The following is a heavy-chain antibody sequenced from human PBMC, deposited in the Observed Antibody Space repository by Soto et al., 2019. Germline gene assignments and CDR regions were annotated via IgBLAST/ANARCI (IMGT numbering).Heavy chain of an antibody. D-gene: IGHD4-4*01. CDR3: ARGHDYSNPSTNFDY. V-gene: IGHV1-18*04. CDR1: GYTFTSYG. J-gene: IGHJ4*02. CDR2: ISAYNGNT. Sequence: ASVKVSCKASGYTFTSYGISWVRQAPGQGLEWMGWISAYNGNTNYAQKLQGRVTMTTDTSTSTAYMELRSLRSDDTAVYYCARGHDYSNPSTNFDYWGQGTLVTVSS.